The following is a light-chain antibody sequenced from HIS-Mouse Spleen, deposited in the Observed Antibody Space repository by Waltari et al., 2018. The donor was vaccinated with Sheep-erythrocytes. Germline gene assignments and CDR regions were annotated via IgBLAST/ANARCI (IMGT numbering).Light chain of an antibody. CDR3: SSYTSSSTWV. Sequence: QSALTQPASVSGSPGQSITISCTGTSSDVGGYNYVSWNQQHPGKPPKLMIYEVSNRPSGVSNRFSGSKSGNTASLPIFGLQAEDEADYSCSSYTSSSTWVFGGGTKLTVL. J-gene: IGLJ3*02. CDR2: EVS. V-gene: IGLV2-14*01. CDR1: SSDVGGYNY.